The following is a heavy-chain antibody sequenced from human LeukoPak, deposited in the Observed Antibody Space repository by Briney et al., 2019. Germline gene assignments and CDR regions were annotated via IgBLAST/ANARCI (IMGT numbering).Heavy chain of an antibody. Sequence: GGSLRLSCAASGFTFSSYAMNWVRQAPGKGLEWVSGVSSSGDNTYYADSVKGRFTISRDNSKSMLYLQMNSLRAEDTAVYYCAKRPKYYYDSSGATWGQGTLVTVSS. CDR2: VSSSGDNT. V-gene: IGHV3-23*01. CDR1: GFTFSSYA. CDR3: AKRPKYYYDSSGAT. D-gene: IGHD3-22*01. J-gene: IGHJ5*02.